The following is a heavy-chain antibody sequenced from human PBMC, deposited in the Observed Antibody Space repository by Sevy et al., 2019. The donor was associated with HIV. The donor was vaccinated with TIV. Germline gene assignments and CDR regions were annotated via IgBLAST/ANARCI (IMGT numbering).Heavy chain of an antibody. Sequence: GGSLRLSCTTSGFTFGDYAMNWVRQAPGKGLEWVAFLKSKADGGTVDHAASVKGRFTISRDDSTSIAYLQMNDLTTEDTGVYYCTRWKGLHSIFDYWGQGALVTVSS. D-gene: IGHD1-1*01. CDR1: GFTFGDYA. J-gene: IGHJ4*02. CDR3: TRWKGLHSIFDY. V-gene: IGHV3-49*04. CDR2: LKSKADGGTV.